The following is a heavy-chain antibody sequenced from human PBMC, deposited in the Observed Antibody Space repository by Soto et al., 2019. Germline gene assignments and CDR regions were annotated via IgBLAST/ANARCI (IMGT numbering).Heavy chain of an antibody. J-gene: IGHJ6*02. V-gene: IGHV3-49*03. D-gene: IGHD2-2*01. CDR3: TRDWGDIVVVPAAPDMDV. CDR2: IRSKAYGGTT. Sequence: GGSLRLSCTASGFTFGDYAMSWFRQAPGKGLEWVGFIRSKAYGGTTEYVASVKGRFTISRDDSKSIAYLQMNSLKTEDTAVYYCTRDWGDIVVVPAAPDMDVWGQGTTVTVSS. CDR1: GFTFGDYA.